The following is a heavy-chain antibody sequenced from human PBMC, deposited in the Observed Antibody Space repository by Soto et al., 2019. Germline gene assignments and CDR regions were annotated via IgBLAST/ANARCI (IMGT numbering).Heavy chain of an antibody. Sequence: EVQVVETGGGLIQPGGSLRLSCVASGFTFSNNYMSWVRQVPGKGLKWVSLINSAGTPYYADSVKGRFTVSRDTSKNTLYRQMSSLRVEDTAVYFCAREKSAMLRGVRYGMDVWGQGTAVTVSS. J-gene: IGHJ6*01. D-gene: IGHD3-10*01. CDR1: GFTFSNNY. CDR2: INSAGTP. V-gene: IGHV3-53*02. CDR3: AREKSAMLRGVRYGMDV.